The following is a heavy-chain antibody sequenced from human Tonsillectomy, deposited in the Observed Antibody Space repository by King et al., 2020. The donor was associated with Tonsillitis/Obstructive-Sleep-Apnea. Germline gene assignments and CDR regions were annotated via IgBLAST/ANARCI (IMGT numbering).Heavy chain of an antibody. V-gene: IGHV3-33*01. J-gene: IGHJ4*02. D-gene: IGHD3-16*01. CDR3: ARWGDXRRFXY. CDR1: GXTFXSXG. Sequence: VQLVESGXGVVQPGXSLRLSCAASGXTFXSXGMNWVRQAPGXGLEWVAVIWYDGSNKYYVDSVKGRFTISRDNSKNMLWLQMNSLIAEDTGVYYCARWGDXRRFXYWGXXTLVTV. CDR2: IWYDGSNK.